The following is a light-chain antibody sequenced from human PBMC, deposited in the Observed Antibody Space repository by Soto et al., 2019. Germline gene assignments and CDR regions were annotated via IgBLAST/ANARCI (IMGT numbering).Light chain of an antibody. CDR1: QRLLHITGETF. Sequence: DVVMTQTPLSLSVAPGQPASISCKSSQRLLHITGETFLFWYLQKPGQSPQLLIYEVSTRVSGVPDRFSGSGSGTDFTLEISRVETGDVGIYYCMQSTQLPPTFGQGTRLEIK. J-gene: IGKJ5*01. V-gene: IGKV2D-29*02. CDR3: MQSTQLPPT. CDR2: EVS.